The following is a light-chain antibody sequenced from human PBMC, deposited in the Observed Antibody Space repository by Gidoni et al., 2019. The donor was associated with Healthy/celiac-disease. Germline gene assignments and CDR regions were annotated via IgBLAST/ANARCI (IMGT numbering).Light chain of an antibody. CDR1: SSNIGNSA. Sequence: QSVLTPPPSVSAAPRQRVTISYAGCSSNIGNSAVNWYQQLPGQAPKLLIYDDGLLPSGVSDRFSCSKCGTSASLAISGLQSEDEADYYCAAWDDSLTGWVFGGGTKLTVL. J-gene: IGLJ3*02. CDR3: AAWDDSLTGWV. CDR2: DDG. V-gene: IGLV1-36*01.